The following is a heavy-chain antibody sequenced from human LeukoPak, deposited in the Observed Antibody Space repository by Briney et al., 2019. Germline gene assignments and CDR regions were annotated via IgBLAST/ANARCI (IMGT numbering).Heavy chain of an antibody. CDR1: GFTVSNYH. J-gene: IGHJ4*02. D-gene: IGHD1-1*01. V-gene: IGHV3-48*02. CDR3: ARGVQNYFDY. Sequence: GGSLRLSCAASGFTVSNYHMNWVRQAPGKGLEWVSYISSSSSTIHYADSVKGRFTISRDNAKNSLFLQMNSLRDEDTAVYYCARGVQNYFDYWGQGTLVTVSS. CDR2: ISSSSSTI.